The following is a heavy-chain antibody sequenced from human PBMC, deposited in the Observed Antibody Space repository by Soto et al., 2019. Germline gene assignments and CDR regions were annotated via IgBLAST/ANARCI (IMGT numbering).Heavy chain of an antibody. CDR3: TREGF. Sequence: GGSLRLSCAGSGFTFISYTMNWVRQAPGKGLEWISYISTSGTTMHYADSVRGRFTISRDNARNSVYLQMNSLRDEDTAIYYCTREGFWGQGIQVTVSS. J-gene: IGHJ4*02. CDR1: GFTFISYT. CDR2: ISTSGTTM. V-gene: IGHV3-48*02.